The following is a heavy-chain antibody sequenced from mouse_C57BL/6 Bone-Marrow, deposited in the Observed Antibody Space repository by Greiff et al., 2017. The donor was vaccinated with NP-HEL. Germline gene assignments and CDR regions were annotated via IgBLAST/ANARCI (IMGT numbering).Heavy chain of an antibody. CDR1: GYTFTSYW. CDR2: INPSDSET. CDR3: ARRDGYYWCAY. V-gene: IGHV1-61*01. J-gene: IGHJ3*01. D-gene: IGHD2-3*01. Sequence: QVQLQQPGAELVRPGSSVKLSCKASGYTFTSYWMDWVKQRPGQGLEWIGNINPSDSETHYNQKFKDKATLTVDKSSSTAYMQLISLTSEDSAVYYCARRDGYYWCAYWGQGTLVTVSA.